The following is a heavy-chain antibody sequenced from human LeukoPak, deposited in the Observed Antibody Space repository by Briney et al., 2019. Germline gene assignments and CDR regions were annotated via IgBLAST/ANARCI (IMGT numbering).Heavy chain of an antibody. V-gene: IGHV1-69*10. CDR2: IIPIFGIA. D-gene: IGHD5-12*01. CDR1: GGTFSSYA. Sequence: SVKVSCKASGGTFSSYAISWVRQAPGQGLEWMGGIIPIFGIANYAQKFQGRVTITADKSTSTAYMELSSLRAEDTAVYYCAKDLPRGYSGYGGVDPWGQGTLVTVSS. CDR3: AKDLPRGYSGYGGVDP. J-gene: IGHJ5*02.